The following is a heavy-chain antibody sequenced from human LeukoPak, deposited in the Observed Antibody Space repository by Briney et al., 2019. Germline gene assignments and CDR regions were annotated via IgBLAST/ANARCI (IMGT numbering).Heavy chain of an antibody. CDR1: GFTFRKYG. V-gene: IGHV3-64*01. D-gene: IGHD2-2*01. CDR2: ISRDGTST. J-gene: IGHJ4*02. CDR3: ARDGVDSGTESWGSYLDY. Sequence: GSMRLSCAASGFTFRKYGMHWVRQAPGKGLEYISGISRDGTSTYNANSVKGRFTISRDNSKNTLYLQMGSLRAEDMAVYFCARDGVDSGTESWGSYLDYWGQGSL.